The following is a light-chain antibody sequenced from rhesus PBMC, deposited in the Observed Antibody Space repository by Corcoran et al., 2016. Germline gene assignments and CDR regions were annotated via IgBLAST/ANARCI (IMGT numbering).Light chain of an antibody. Sequence: DIQMTQSPSSLSASVGDTVTITCRASQSISSWLDWYQQKPGKAPNLLIYTASILQSGVPSRFSGSGSGTDFTLTISSLQPEDFATYYCLQYSSSPFTFGPGTKLDIK. V-gene: IGKV1-22*01. CDR2: TAS. CDR3: LQYSSSPFT. J-gene: IGKJ3*01. CDR1: QSISSW.